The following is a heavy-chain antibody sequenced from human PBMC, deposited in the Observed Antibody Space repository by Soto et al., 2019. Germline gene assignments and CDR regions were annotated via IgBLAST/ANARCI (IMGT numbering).Heavy chain of an antibody. CDR2: IGTAGDT. Sequence: QTKGKCLEWVSAIGTAGDTYYPVSVKGRFTISRENAKNSLYLQMNSLRAGDRVVYYCASAVLGVYYYYGLDVSG. V-gene: IGHV3-13*04. J-gene: IGHJ6*02. CDR3: ASAVLGVYYYYGLDV. D-gene: IGHD3-16*01.